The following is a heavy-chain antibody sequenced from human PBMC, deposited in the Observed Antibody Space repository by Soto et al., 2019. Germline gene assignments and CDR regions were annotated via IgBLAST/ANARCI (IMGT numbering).Heavy chain of an antibody. Sequence: QVQLVQSGAEVKKPGSSVKVSCKASGGTFSSYTISWVRQAPGQGLEWMGRIIPILGIANYAQKFQGRVTITADKSTSTAYMELSSLRCEDTAVYYCARDSPGTHGGGYWGQGTLVTVSS. D-gene: IGHD2-15*01. V-gene: IGHV1-69*08. CDR1: GGTFSSYT. CDR3: ARDSPGTHGGGY. CDR2: IIPILGIA. J-gene: IGHJ4*02.